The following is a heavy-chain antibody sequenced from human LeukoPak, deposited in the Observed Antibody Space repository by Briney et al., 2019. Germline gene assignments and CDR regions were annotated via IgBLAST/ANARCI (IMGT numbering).Heavy chain of an antibody. CDR3: ARASEQWPQIPFDY. J-gene: IGHJ4*02. D-gene: IGHD6-19*01. CDR2: IYHSGST. Sequence: PSETLSLSCAVSGGSISSSNWWSWVRQPPGKGLEWIGEIYHSGSTNYNPSLKSRVTISVDKSKNQFSLKLSSVTAADTAVYYCARASEQWPQIPFDYWGQGTLVTVSS. CDR1: GGSISSSNW. V-gene: IGHV4-4*02.